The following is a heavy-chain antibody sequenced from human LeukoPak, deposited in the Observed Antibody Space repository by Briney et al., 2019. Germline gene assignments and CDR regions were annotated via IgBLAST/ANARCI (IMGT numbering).Heavy chain of an antibody. Sequence: GGSLRLSCAASGFTFSTYEMNWVRQAPGKGLEWVSYITSSGISISYADSVKGRFTISRDNAKNSLYLQMNSLRAEDTAVYYCARDEPGSGSYPEWGQGTLVTVSS. CDR2: ITSSGISI. CDR1: GFTFSTYE. J-gene: IGHJ4*02. CDR3: ARDEPGSGSYPE. D-gene: IGHD1-26*01. V-gene: IGHV3-48*03.